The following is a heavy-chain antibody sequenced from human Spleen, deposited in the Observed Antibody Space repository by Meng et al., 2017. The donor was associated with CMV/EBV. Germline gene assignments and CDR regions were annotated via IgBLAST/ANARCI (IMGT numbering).Heavy chain of an antibody. CDR2: VYSRCST. Sequence: QLQLQESGPGPEMTQATLSLTCTVSACSRTSEYYSWGWMRQAPGKGLEWIGNVYSRCSTDYSPSQRSRITILVATSNSKFSLKMRSVTATETAVYYCARANLDNTRAFDFWGQGTLVTVSS. CDR1: ACSRTSEYYS. CDR3: ARANLDNTRAFDF. J-gene: IGHJ4*02. D-gene: IGHD3-3*01. V-gene: IGHV4-39*07.